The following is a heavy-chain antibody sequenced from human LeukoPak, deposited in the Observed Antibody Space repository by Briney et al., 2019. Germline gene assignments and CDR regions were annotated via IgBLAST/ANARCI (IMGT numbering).Heavy chain of an antibody. D-gene: IGHD6-13*01. Sequence: GGSMRLSCAASGFTFSSYWMSWVRQAPGKGLEWVANIMQDGSEKYYVESVKGRFTISRDNAKNSLYLQMNSLRAEDTAVYNCARVAGSSWAQYYFDYWGQGTLVTVSS. CDR1: GFTFSSYW. J-gene: IGHJ4*02. CDR3: ARVAGSSWAQYYFDY. CDR2: IMQDGSEK. V-gene: IGHV3-7*01.